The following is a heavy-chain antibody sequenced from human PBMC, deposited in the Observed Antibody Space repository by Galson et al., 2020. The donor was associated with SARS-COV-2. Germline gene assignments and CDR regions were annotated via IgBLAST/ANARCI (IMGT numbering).Heavy chain of an antibody. CDR3: AKDFSWGATVTTKGIFDY. D-gene: IGHD4-17*01. V-gene: IGHV3-23*01. CDR2: ISGSGGST. J-gene: IGHJ4*02. CDR1: GFTFSSYA. Sequence: GGSLRLSCAASGFTFSSYAMSWVRQAPGKGLEWVSAISGSGGSTYYADSVKGRFTISRDNSKNTLYLQMNSLRAEDTAVYYCAKDFSWGATVTTKGIFDYWGQGTLVTVSS.